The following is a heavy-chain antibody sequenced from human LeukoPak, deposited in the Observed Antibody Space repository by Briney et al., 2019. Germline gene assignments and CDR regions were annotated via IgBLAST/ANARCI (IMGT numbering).Heavy chain of an antibody. CDR3: ARGGGRYSVDY. CDR2: ISPNSGGT. Sequence: GASVKVSCKASGYTFINYYMHWVRQAPGQGLEWIGWISPNSGGTKYVQKFQGRVTMTRDTSITTVYMELSGLSFDDTAVYYCARGGGRYSVDYWGQGTQVTVSS. J-gene: IGHJ4*02. D-gene: IGHD1-26*01. V-gene: IGHV1-2*02. CDR1: GYTFINYY.